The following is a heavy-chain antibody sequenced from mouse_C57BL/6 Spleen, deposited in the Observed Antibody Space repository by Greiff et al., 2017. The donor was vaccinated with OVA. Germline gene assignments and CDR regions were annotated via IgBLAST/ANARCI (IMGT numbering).Heavy chain of an antibody. D-gene: IGHD1-1*01. V-gene: IGHV14-3*01. J-gene: IGHJ1*03. CDR3: ARGITTVVATHWYFDV. Sequence: VQLQQSVAELVRPGASVKLSCTASGFNIKNTYMHWVKQRPEQGLEWIGRIDPANGNTKYAPKFQGKATITADTSYNTAYLQLSSLTSEDTAIYSCARGITTVVATHWYFDVWGTGTTVTVSS. CDR2: IDPANGNT. CDR1: GFNIKNTY.